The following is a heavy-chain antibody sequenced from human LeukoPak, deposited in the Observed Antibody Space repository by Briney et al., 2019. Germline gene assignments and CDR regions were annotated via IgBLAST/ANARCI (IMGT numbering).Heavy chain of an antibody. D-gene: IGHD5-12*01. CDR3: ARGGGYSGYDSSDYYYMDV. Sequence: PGGSLRLSCKVSGFTFDDYAMHWVRHTPGKGLEWVSGITWNRDNIGYGDSVKGRFTISRDNAKNSLYLQMNSLRAEDTAVYYCARGGGYSGYDSSDYYYMDVWGKGTTVTVSS. CDR2: ITWNRDNI. V-gene: IGHV3-9*01. CDR1: GFTFDDYA. J-gene: IGHJ6*03.